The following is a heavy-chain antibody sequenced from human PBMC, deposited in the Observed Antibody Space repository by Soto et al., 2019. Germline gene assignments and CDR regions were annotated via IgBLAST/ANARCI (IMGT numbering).Heavy chain of an antibody. Sequence: LGESLKISCKGSGYSFSNYWIAWVRQMPGKGLEWMGIIFPADSDTNYSPSFQGHVTISADKSISTAYLQWSSLKASDTAMYYCARLCVAARPLGMDVWGQGTTVTVSS. V-gene: IGHV5-51*01. J-gene: IGHJ6*02. CDR1: GYSFSNYW. CDR2: IFPADSDT. D-gene: IGHD6-6*01. CDR3: ARLCVAARPLGMDV.